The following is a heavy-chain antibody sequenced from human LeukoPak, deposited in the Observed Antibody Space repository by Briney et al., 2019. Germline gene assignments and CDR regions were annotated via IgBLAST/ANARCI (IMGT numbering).Heavy chain of an antibody. D-gene: IGHD2-15*01. Sequence: GSSVNVSCKASGGTFSSYAISWVRQPPAQGLDGMGGIIPIFGTAHYAQQFQGRVTLTTDESKSTAYMELSSVRSENTAVYYCARVNRRSTRKTYYYYMDVWGKGTTVTVSS. CDR3: ARVNRRSTRKTYYYYMDV. J-gene: IGHJ6*03. CDR2: IIPIFGTA. CDR1: GGTFSSYA. V-gene: IGHV1-69*05.